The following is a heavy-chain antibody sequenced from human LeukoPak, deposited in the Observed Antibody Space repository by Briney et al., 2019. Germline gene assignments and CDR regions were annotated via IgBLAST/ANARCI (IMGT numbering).Heavy chain of an antibody. J-gene: IGHJ5*02. CDR2: IRYDGSNK. CDR3: AKEPDYYYDSSGNWFDP. V-gene: IGHV3-30*02. Sequence: GGSLRLSCAASGFTFSSYGMHWVRQAPGKGLEWVAFIRYDGSNKYYADSVKGRFTISRDNSKNTLYLQMNSLRAEDTAVYYCAKEPDYYYDSSGNWFDPWGQGTLVTVSS. CDR1: GFTFSSYG. D-gene: IGHD3-22*01.